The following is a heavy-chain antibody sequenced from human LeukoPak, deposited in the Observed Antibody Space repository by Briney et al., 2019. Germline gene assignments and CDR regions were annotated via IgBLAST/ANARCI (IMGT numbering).Heavy chain of an antibody. J-gene: IGHJ4*02. CDR2: INHSGST. CDR1: GGSFSGYY. D-gene: IGHD6-6*01. V-gene: IGHV4-34*01. Sequence: SETLSLTCAVYGGSFSGYYWSWIRQPPGKGLEWIGEINHSGSTDYNPSLESRVSMSVDTSKNHFSLKLRSVTAADTAVYYCAREGSMTARPFVSIDYWGQGTLVTVSS. CDR3: AREGSMTARPFVSIDY.